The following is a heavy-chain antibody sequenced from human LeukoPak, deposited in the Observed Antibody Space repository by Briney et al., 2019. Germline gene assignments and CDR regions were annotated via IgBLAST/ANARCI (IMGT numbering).Heavy chain of an antibody. D-gene: IGHD1-26*01. V-gene: IGHV3-21*01. Sequence: GGSLRLSCAASGFIFNSHSMNWVRQAPGKGLEWVSSISSTSSYIYYADSVKSRFTISRDNAKNSLYLQMNSLRAEDTAVYYCARDKVVGATYLDYWGQGTLVTVSS. CDR3: ARDKVVGATYLDY. CDR1: GFIFNSHS. J-gene: IGHJ4*02. CDR2: ISSTSSYI.